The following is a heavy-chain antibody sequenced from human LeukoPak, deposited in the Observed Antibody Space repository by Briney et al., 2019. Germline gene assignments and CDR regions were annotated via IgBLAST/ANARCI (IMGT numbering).Heavy chain of an antibody. Sequence: ASVKVSCKASGYTFTSYGISWVRQAPGQGLEWMGWISAYNGNTNYAQKLQGRVTMTTDTSTSTAYMVLRSLRSDDTAVYYCARATKYYDFWSGYPASGMDVWGQGTTVTVSS. J-gene: IGHJ6*02. CDR3: ARATKYYDFWSGYPASGMDV. V-gene: IGHV1-18*01. CDR1: GYTFTSYG. D-gene: IGHD3-3*01. CDR2: ISAYNGNT.